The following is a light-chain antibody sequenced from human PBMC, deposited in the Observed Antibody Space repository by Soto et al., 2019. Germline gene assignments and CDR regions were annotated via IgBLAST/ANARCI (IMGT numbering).Light chain of an antibody. J-gene: IGKJ1*01. CDR2: WGS. CDR1: RSLLHSNGYNY. Sequence: DIVMTQSPLSLPVTPGEPAPISCRSSRSLLHSNGYNYLDWYLQKPGQSPQLLIYWGSNRASGVPDRFSGSGSGTDFTLKISRVEAEDVGVYYCIQALQTPWTFGHGTKVDIK. V-gene: IGKV2-28*01. CDR3: IQALQTPWT.